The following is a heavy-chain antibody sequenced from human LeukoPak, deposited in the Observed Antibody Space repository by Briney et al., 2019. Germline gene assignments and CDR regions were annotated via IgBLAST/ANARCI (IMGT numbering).Heavy chain of an antibody. V-gene: IGHV4-59*01. CDR1: GGSISGYY. CDR2: TSYSGST. J-gene: IGHJ4*02. D-gene: IGHD3-22*01. CDR3: ARGSDSLAWRLGS. Sequence: SETLSLTCTVSGGSISGYYWSWIRQPPGKGPEWIGYTSYSGSTAYNPSLKSRVTISVDTSKSQFSLKLSSVTAADTAVYYCARGSDSLAWRLGSWGQGTLVTVSP.